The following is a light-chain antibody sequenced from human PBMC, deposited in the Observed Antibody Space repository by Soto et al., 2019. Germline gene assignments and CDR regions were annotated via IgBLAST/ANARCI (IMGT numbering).Light chain of an antibody. CDR1: QSVTGTN. CDR2: DAV. Sequence: IVLTQSPVTLSLSPGEGATLSCRASQSVTGTNLAWYQQSAGQAPRLLIYDAVRRATGIPDRFSGSGSGTDFTLTISRLEPEDFAVYYCHQYGSSLGTFGQGTKVEI. V-gene: IGKV3-20*01. J-gene: IGKJ2*01. CDR3: HQYGSSLGT.